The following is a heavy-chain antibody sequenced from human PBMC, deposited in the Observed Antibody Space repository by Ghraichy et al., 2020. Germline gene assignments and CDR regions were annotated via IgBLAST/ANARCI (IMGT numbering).Heavy chain of an antibody. V-gene: IGHV3-30*18. Sequence: GGSLRLSCAASGFTFSSYGMHWVRQAPGKGLEWVAVISYDGSNKYYADSVKGRFTISRDNSKNTLYLQMNSLRAEDTAVYYCAKDRKYQYYDSSCYLAGYFDYWGQGTLVTVSS. CDR3: AKDRKYQYYDSSCYLAGYFDY. CDR1: GFTFSSYG. J-gene: IGHJ4*02. CDR2: ISYDGSNK. D-gene: IGHD3-22*01.